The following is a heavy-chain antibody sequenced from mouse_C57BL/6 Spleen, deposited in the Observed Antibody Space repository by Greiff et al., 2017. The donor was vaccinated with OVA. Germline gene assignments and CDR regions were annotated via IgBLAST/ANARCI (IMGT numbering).Heavy chain of an antibody. CDR3: ARGDTTDYFDY. V-gene: IGHV1-52*01. CDR2: IDPSDSET. D-gene: IGHD1-1*01. CDR1: GYTFTSYW. Sequence: VQLQQPGAELVRPGSSVKLSCKASGYTFTSYWMHWVKQRPIQGLEWIGNIDPSDSETHYNQKFKDKATLTVAKSSSTAYMQLSSLTSEDSAVYYWARGDTTDYFDYWGQGTTLTVSS. J-gene: IGHJ2*01.